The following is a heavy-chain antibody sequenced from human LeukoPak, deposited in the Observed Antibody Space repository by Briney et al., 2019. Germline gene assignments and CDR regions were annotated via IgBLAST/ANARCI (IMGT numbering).Heavy chain of an antibody. Sequence: SETLSLTCAVYGGSFSGYYWSWIRQPPGKGLEWIGEINHSGSTNYNPSLKSRVTISLDTSKNQFSLKLSSVTAADTAVYYCARTVYGDYLVDDYWGQGTLVTVSS. J-gene: IGHJ4*02. V-gene: IGHV4-34*01. CDR1: GGSFSGYY. D-gene: IGHD4-17*01. CDR2: INHSGST. CDR3: ARTVYGDYLVDDY.